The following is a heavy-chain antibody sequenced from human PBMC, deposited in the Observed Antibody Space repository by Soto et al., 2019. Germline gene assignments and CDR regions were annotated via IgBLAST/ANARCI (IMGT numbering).Heavy chain of an antibody. J-gene: IGHJ6*02. D-gene: IGHD3-3*01. CDR3: ATSSNYDFWSGYYFYYGMDV. CDR1: GFTFSSYW. CDR2: IKQDGSEK. V-gene: IGHV3-7*03. Sequence: PGGSLRLSCAASGFTFSSYWMSWVRQAPGKGLEWVANIKQDGSEKYYVDSVKGRFTISRDNAKNSLYLQMNSLRAEDTAVYYCATSSNYDFWSGYYFYYGMDVWGQGTTVTV.